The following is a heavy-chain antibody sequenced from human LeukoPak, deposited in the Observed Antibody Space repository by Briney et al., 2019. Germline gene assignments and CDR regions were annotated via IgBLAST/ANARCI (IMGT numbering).Heavy chain of an antibody. CDR2: IRYDGSNK. V-gene: IGHV3-30*02. J-gene: IGHJ3*02. D-gene: IGHD1-26*01. Sequence: GGSLRLSCAASGFTFSSYGMHWVRQAPGKGLEWVAFIRYDGSNKYYADSVKGRFTISRDNSKNTLYLQMNSLRAEDTAVYYCAKLEWELFDAFDIWGQGTMVTVSS. CDR3: AKLEWELFDAFDI. CDR1: GFTFSSYG.